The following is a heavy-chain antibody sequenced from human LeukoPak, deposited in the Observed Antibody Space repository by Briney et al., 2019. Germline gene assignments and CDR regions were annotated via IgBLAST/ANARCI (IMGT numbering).Heavy chain of an antibody. Sequence: GGSLRLSCAASGFTFSNYAMNWVRQAPGKGLEWVSYISSSGSTIYYADSVKGRFTISRDNAKNSLYLQMNSLRAEDTAVYYCARDRVRKRASMVATTDYWGQGTLVTVSS. V-gene: IGHV3-48*04. CDR1: GFTFSNYA. D-gene: IGHD5-12*01. J-gene: IGHJ4*02. CDR3: ARDRVRKRASMVATTDY. CDR2: ISSSGSTI.